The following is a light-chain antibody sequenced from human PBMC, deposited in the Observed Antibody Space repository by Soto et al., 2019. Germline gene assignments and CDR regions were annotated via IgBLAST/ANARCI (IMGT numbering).Light chain of an antibody. CDR2: AAS. CDR1: QTIIGY. Sequence: DIQITQSPSSLSASIGDSVTITCRASQTIIGYLNWYQQKPGKAPRLLINAASNLQSGVPSRFRGSGSETDFTLTITSLQPEDFATYYCQQANSFPWTFGQGTKVDIK. J-gene: IGKJ1*01. CDR3: QQANSFPWT. V-gene: IGKV1-39*01.